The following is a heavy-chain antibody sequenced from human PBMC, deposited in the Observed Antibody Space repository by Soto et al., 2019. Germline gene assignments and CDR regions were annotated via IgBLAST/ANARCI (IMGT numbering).Heavy chain of an antibody. D-gene: IGHD3-3*01. Sequence: SETLSLTCTVSGGSISSGGYYWSWIRQHPGKGLEWIGYIYYSGSTYYNPSLKSRVTISVDTSKNQFSLKLSSVTAADTAVYYCARVIPPLDGGPHDFWSGYFDYWGQGTLVTVSS. CDR2: IYYSGST. CDR3: ARVIPPLDGGPHDFWSGYFDY. V-gene: IGHV4-31*03. CDR1: GGSISSGGYY. J-gene: IGHJ4*02.